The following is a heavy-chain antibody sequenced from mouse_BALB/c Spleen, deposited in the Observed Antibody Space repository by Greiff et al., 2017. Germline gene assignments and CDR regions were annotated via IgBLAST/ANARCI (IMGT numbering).Heavy chain of an antibody. Sequence: VKLVESGPGLVQPSQSLSITCTVSGFSLTSYGVHWVRQSPGKGLEWLGVIWSGGSTDYNAAFISRLSISKDNSKSQVFFKMNSLQADDTAIYYCARGIYYGNSYYAMDYWGQGTSVTVSS. CDR3: ARGIYYGNSYYAMDY. D-gene: IGHD2-1*01. CDR2: IWSGGST. J-gene: IGHJ4*01. CDR1: GFSLTSYG. V-gene: IGHV2-4-1*01.